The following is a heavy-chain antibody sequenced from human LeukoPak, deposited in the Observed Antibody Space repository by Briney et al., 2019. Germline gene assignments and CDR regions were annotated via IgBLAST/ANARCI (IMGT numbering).Heavy chain of an antibody. V-gene: IGHV4-59*08. J-gene: IGHJ6*02. CDR1: GGSISSYY. CDR3: TRHDAVPVIGHGMGV. CDR2: IYYTAIT. Sequence: PSETLSLTCTVSGGSISSYYWSWIRQPPGKGLEWIGYIYYTAITNYNPSLESLVTISVDTSKNQFSLKLNSVTAADTAVYYCTRHDAVPVIGHGMGVWGQGTTVTVSS. D-gene: IGHD3-16*02.